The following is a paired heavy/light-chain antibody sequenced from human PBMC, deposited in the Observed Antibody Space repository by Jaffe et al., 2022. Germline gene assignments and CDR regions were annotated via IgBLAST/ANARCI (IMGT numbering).Heavy chain of an antibody. CDR1: GFTFDDYA. Sequence: EVQLVESGGGLVQPGRSLRLSCAASGFTFDDYAMHWVRQAPGKGLEWVSGISWNSGSIGYADSVKGRFTISRDNAKNSLYLQMNSLRAEDTALYYCAQQPYYYGSGTPGGSAFDIWGQGTMVTVSS. CDR3: AQQPYYYGSGTPGGSAFDI. D-gene: IGHD3-10*01. J-gene: IGHJ3*02. CDR2: ISWNSGSI. V-gene: IGHV3-9*01.
Light chain of an antibody. CDR2: GAS. CDR1: QSVSSSY. V-gene: IGKV3-20*01. CDR3: QQYGSSPRLT. J-gene: IGKJ4*01. Sequence: EIVLTQSPGTLSLSPGERATLSCRASQSVSSSYLAWYQQKPGQAPRLLIYGASSRATGIPDRFSGSGSGTDFTLTISRLEPEDFAVYYCQQYGSSPRLTFGGGTKVEIK.